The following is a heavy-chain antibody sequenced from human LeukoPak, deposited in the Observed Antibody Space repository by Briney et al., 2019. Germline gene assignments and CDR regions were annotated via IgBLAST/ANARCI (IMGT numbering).Heavy chain of an antibody. D-gene: IGHD5-12*01. CDR2: INHSGST. CDR3: ARGLPGIYAAY. J-gene: IGHJ4*02. V-gene: IGHV4-34*01. Sequence: PSETLSLTYAVCCGSCSGNYWSWLRQPPGKGLEWIGEINHSGSTNYNPSLKSRVTISVDTSKNQFSLKLSSVTAADTAVYYCARGLPGIYAAYWGQGTLVTVSS. CDR1: CGSCSGNY.